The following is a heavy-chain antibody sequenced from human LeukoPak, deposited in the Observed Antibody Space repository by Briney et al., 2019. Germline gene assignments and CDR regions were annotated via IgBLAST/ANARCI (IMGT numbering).Heavy chain of an antibody. D-gene: IGHD4-23*01. J-gene: IGHJ5*02. CDR3: ARDNSIGGRGWWFDP. Sequence: ASVKVSCKASGYTFTSNYMHWVRQAPGQGLEWMGLINSSGTSTIYAERFQGRIIMTRDMSTTTDYMELSSLRFEDTAVYYCARDNSIGGRGWWFDPWGQGTLVTVSS. CDR1: GYTFTSNY. CDR2: INSSGTST. V-gene: IGHV1-46*01.